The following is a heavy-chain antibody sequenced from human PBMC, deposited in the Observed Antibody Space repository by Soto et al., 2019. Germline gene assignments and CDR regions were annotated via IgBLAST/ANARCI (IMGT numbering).Heavy chain of an antibody. CDR1: GGSISSSSYY. V-gene: IGHV4-39*01. J-gene: IGHJ6*02. CDR3: ARRCNYYGSGSYFYYYYGMDV. CDR2: IYYSGST. Sequence: SETLSLTCTVSGGSISSSSYYWGWIRQPPGKGLEWIGSIYYSGSTYYNPSLKSRVTISVDTSKNQFSLKLSSVTAADTAVYYCARRCNYYGSGSYFYYYYGMDVWAQGTTVTVSS. D-gene: IGHD3-10*01.